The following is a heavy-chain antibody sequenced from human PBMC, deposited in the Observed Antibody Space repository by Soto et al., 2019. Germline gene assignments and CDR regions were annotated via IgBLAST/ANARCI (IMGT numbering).Heavy chain of an antibody. V-gene: IGHV1-8*01. CDR2: MNPNSGNT. Sequence: ASVKVSCKASGYTFTSYDINWVRQATGQGLEWMGWMNPNSGNTGYAQKFQGRVTMTRDTSISTAYMELSSLRSEDTAVYYCARVKEAAPDALDIWGQGKMATVSS. J-gene: IGHJ3*02. CDR1: GYTFTSYD. CDR3: ARVKEAAPDALDI.